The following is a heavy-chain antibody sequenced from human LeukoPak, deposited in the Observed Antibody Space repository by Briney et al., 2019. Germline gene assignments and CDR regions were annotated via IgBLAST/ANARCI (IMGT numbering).Heavy chain of an antibody. CDR2: ISSSSSYI. CDR3: ARGGGGAARYDY. D-gene: IGHD1-26*01. Sequence: PGGSLRLSCAASGFTFSSYSMNWVRQAPGKGLEWVSSISSSSSYIYYADSVKGRFTISRDNAKNSLYLQMNSLRAEDAAVYYCARGGGGAARYDYWGQGTLVTVSS. J-gene: IGHJ4*02. V-gene: IGHV3-21*01. CDR1: GFTFSSYS.